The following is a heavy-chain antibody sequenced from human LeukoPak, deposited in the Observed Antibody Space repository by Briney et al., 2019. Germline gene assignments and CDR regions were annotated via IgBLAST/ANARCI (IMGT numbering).Heavy chain of an antibody. D-gene: IGHD4-23*01. CDR1: GGSISSGGF. CDR3: ARGCPPNDYGGNFQPPPDLRSYYYGMDV. V-gene: IGHV4-31*03. J-gene: IGHJ6*02. CDR2: IYHSGTT. Sequence: PSETLSLTCTVSGGSISSGGFWNWIRQHPRKGLEWIGYIYHSGTTYYNPSLKSRVTISVDTSKNQFSLKLSSVTAADTAVYYCARGCPPNDYGGNFQPPPDLRSYYYGMDVWGQGTTVTVSS.